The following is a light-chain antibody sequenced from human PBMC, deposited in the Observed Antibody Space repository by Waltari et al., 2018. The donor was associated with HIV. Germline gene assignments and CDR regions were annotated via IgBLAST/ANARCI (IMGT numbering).Light chain of an antibody. J-gene: IGLJ1*01. CDR3: QVWDSSSDAYV. Sequence: SYVLAQPPSVSVAPGKTDRITCGGNNIGSKSVHWYQQKPGQAPVVVIYDDSDRPSGIPERFSGSNSGNTATLTISRVEAGDEADYYCQVWDSSSDAYVFGTGTKVTVL. V-gene: IGLV3-21*04. CDR2: DDS. CDR1: NIGSKS.